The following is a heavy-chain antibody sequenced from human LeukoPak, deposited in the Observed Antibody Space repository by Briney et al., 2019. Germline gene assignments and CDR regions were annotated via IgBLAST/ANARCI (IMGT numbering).Heavy chain of an antibody. CDR2: ISYDGSKK. D-gene: IGHD3-22*01. CDR3: ARSSGYYHDAFDI. CDR1: GFTFSSYA. Sequence: PGGSLRLSCAASGFTFSSYAMHWVRQAPGKGLEWVTIISYDGSKKCYADYVKGRFTISRDNAKNTLYLQMNSLRAEDTAVYYCARSSGYYHDAFDIWGQGTMVTVSS. V-gene: IGHV3-30*04. J-gene: IGHJ3*02.